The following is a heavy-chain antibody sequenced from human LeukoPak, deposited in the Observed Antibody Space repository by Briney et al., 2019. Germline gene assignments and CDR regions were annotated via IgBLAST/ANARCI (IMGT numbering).Heavy chain of an antibody. CDR3: ARDLVTMVRGDSN. V-gene: IGHV3-21*01. D-gene: IGHD3-10*01. CDR2: ISSSSSYI. Sequence: PGGSLRLSCAASGFTFSSYSMNGVGQAPGKGLEGVSSISSSSSYIYYPASVKGRFTISRDNAKNSLYLQMNVLRAEDTAVYYCARDLVTMVRGDSNWGQGTLVTVSS. CDR1: GFTFSSYS. J-gene: IGHJ4*02.